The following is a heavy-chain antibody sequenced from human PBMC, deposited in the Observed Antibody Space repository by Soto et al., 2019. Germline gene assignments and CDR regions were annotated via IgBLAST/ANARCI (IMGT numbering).Heavy chain of an antibody. CDR3: ARDILTGRMGMDV. Sequence: QVQLQESGPGRVKPSETLSLTCTVSGGFIISDYWIWIRQPPGQGLEWIGYIYYSGSTNYNPSLRSRVTISLDTSKKQFSLKLSSVTAADTAVYYCARDILTGRMGMDVWGQGTTVTVSS. J-gene: IGHJ6*02. V-gene: IGHV4-59*01. CDR1: GGFIISDY. D-gene: IGHD3-9*01. CDR2: IYYSGST.